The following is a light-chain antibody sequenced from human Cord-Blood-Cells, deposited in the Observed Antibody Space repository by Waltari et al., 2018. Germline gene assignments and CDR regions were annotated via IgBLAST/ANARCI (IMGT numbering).Light chain of an antibody. CDR1: SSDVGGYNL. V-gene: IGLV2-23*03. J-gene: IGLJ3*02. CDR2: EGS. Sequence: QSALTQPPSVSGSPGQSVTISCTGTSSDVGGYNLVSWYQQHPGKAPKLMIYEGSKRPSGVSNRCSASKSGNTASLTISGLQAEDEADYYCCSYAGSSTFKVFGGGTKLTVL. CDR3: CSYAGSSTFKV.